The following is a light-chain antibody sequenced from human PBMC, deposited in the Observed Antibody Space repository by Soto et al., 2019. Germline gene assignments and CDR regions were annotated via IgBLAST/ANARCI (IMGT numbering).Light chain of an antibody. CDR2: DAS. Sequence: EIVLTQSPGTLSLSPGVRATLSCRASQTVRNNYLAWYQQKPGQAPRLLIYDASSRATGIPDRFSGGGSGTDFTLTISRLEPEDFAVYYCQQFSSYPLTFGGGTK. J-gene: IGKJ4*01. V-gene: IGKV3-20*01. CDR3: QQFSSYPLT. CDR1: QTVRNNY.